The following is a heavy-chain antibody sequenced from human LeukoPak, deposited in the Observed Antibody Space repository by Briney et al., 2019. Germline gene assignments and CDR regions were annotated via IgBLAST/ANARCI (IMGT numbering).Heavy chain of an antibody. CDR1: GASISSSY. CDR2: IYYSVST. CDR3: ARDGYSSSWYYFDN. Sequence: PSETLSLTCTVSGASISSSYWSWIRQPPGKGLEWIGYIYYSVSTKYNPSLKSRVTISLDTSKNQFSLKLSSVTAADTAVYYCARDGYSSSWYYFDNWGQGTLVTVSS. V-gene: IGHV4-59*01. D-gene: IGHD6-13*01. J-gene: IGHJ4*02.